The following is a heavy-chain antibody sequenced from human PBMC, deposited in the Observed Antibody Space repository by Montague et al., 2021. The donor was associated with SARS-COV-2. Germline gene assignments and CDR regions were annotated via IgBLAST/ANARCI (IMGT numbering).Heavy chain of an antibody. Sequence: ETLSLTCAVYGGSLSGYYWSWIRQSPGKGLEWIGGINHSGSTSHNPSLQSRVTISVDKSKNQFSLTLRFLTAADTAVYYCARGADYDFWSGFLRYKWFGPWGQGTPVIVSS. V-gene: IGHV4-34*01. CDR2: INHSGST. J-gene: IGHJ5*02. CDR3: ARGADYDFWSGFLRYKWFGP. CDR1: GGSLSGYY. D-gene: IGHD3-3*01.